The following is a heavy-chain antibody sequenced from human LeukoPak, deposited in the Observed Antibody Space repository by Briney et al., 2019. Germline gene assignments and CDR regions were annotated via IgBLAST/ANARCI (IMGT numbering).Heavy chain of an antibody. CDR3: ARVNYNSYYYYMDV. V-gene: IGHV4-59*01. J-gene: IGHJ6*03. D-gene: IGHD5-24*01. CDR2: IYYGGST. Sequence: SETLSLTCAVYGGSFSGYYWSWIRQPPGKGLEWIGYIYYGGSTNYNPSLKSRVTISVDTSKNQFSLKLSSVTAADTAVYYCARVNYNSYYYYMDVWGKGTTVTVSS. CDR1: GGSFSGYY.